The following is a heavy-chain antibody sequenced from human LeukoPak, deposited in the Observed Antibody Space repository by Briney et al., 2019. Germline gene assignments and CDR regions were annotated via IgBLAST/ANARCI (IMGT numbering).Heavy chain of an antibody. V-gene: IGHV4-61*02. Sequence: SETLSLTCTVSGDSISSGTYYWSWIRQPTGKGLEWIGRVYSSGNTNYNPSLKSRVTISIDTSKNQFSLKLSSVTAADTAAYYCARGVGSSSSNWFDPWGQGTLVTVSS. CDR2: VYSSGNT. J-gene: IGHJ5*02. CDR3: ARGVGSSSSNWFDP. D-gene: IGHD6-6*01. CDR1: GDSISSGTYY.